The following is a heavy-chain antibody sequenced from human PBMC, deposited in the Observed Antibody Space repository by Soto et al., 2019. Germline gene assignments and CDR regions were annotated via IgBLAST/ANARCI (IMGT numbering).Heavy chain of an antibody. D-gene: IGHD6-13*01. CDR3: ARGWGMYSSSRYSSEYYYGMDV. CDR2: INHSGST. CDR1: GGSFSGYY. J-gene: IGHJ6*02. Sequence: PSETLSLTCAVYGGSFSGYYWSWIRQPPGKGLEWIGEINHSGSTNYNPSLKSRVTISVDTSKNQFSLKLSSVTAADTAVYYCARGWGMYSSSRYSSEYYYGMDVWGQGTTVTVSS. V-gene: IGHV4-34*01.